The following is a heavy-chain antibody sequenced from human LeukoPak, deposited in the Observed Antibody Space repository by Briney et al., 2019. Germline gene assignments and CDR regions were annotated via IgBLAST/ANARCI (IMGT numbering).Heavy chain of an antibody. CDR2: ISSNGGST. CDR1: GFTFSSYE. J-gene: IGHJ4*02. CDR3: ARDGFDY. V-gene: IGHV3-64*01. Sequence: GGSLRLSCAASGFTFSSYEMNWVRQAPGKGLEYVSAISSNGGSTYYANSVKGRFTISRDNSKNTLYLQMGSLRAEDMAVYYCARDGFDYWGQGTLVTVSS.